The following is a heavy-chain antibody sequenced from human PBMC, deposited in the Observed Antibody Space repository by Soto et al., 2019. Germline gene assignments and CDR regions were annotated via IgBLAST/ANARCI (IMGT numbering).Heavy chain of an antibody. CDR3: ARVDHRGYFAILTDY. V-gene: IGHV4-31*03. CDR2: IYDSVNT. D-gene: IGHD3-9*01. Sequence: SETLSLTCTVSGDSLSSGGHYWSWIRQHPGKGLEWIGHIYDSVNTYYSPSLRSRVTISADMSKNQFSLNLRSVTAADTAVYYCARVDHRGYFAILTDYWGQGTLVTVSS. J-gene: IGHJ4*02. CDR1: GDSLSSGGHY.